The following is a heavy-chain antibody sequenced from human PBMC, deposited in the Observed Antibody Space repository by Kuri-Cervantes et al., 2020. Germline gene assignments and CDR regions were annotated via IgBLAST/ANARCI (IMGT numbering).Heavy chain of an antibody. J-gene: IGHJ4*02. Sequence: GGSLRLSCAASGFTFSSYWMHWVRQAPGKGLVWVSRINSDGSSTSYADSVKGRFTTSRDNAKNTLYLQMNSLRAEDTAVYYCARRTAMVNGFDYWGQGTLVTVSS. CDR1: GFTFSSYW. CDR3: ARRTAMVNGFDY. V-gene: IGHV3-74*01. D-gene: IGHD5-18*01. CDR2: INSDGSST.